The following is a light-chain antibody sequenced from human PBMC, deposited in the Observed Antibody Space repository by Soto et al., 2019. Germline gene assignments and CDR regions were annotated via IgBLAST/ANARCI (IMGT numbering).Light chain of an antibody. CDR2: GAS. CDR1: QSVSSN. V-gene: IGKV3-15*01. J-gene: IGKJ2*01. Sequence: EIVMTQSPATLSVSPGERATLSCRASQSVSSNLAWYQQKPGQAPRLLIYGASTRATGIPARFSGSGSGTAFTLTIRSLQSEDFAVYYCQQYNNWPPYPFGQGTKLEIK. CDR3: QQYNNWPPYP.